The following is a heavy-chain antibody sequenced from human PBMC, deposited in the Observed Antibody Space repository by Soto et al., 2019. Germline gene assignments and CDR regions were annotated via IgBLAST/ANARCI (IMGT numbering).Heavy chain of an antibody. CDR3: ARSSGYVPGGY. D-gene: IGHD5-12*01. J-gene: IGHJ4*02. V-gene: IGHV4-38-2*01. CDR1: GYPISSGYY. CDR2: IHHSGST. Sequence: SETLSLTCAVSGYPISSGYYWGWLRPPAGKGLEWIGIIHHSGSTYYNPSLRSRITISVDTSKNQFSLKMHSVTAADTAVYYCARSSGYVPGGYWGQGILVTVSS.